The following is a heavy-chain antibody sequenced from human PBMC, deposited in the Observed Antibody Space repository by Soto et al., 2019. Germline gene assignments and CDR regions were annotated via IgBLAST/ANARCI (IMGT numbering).Heavy chain of an antibody. V-gene: IGHV1-18*04. CDR3: ARDRGTYYDFWSGYTQVYYFDY. CDR2: ISTYNGNT. Sequence: ASVKVSCKASGYTFTSYGISWVRQAPGQGLEWMGWISTYNGNTNYVQKFQGRVTMTTDTSTSTAYMELRSLRSDDTALYYCARDRGTYYDFWSGYTQVYYFDYWGQGTQVTVSS. CDR1: GYTFTSYG. J-gene: IGHJ4*02. D-gene: IGHD3-3*01.